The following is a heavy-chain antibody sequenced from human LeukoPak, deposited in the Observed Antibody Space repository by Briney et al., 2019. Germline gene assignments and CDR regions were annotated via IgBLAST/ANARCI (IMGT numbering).Heavy chain of an antibody. V-gene: IGHV4-38-2*02. Sequence: PSETLSLTRTVSGYSISSGYYWGWIRQPPGKGLEWIGSIYHSGSTYYNPSLKSRVTISVDTSKNQFSLKLSSVTAADTAVYYCARGGSPAAISFAFDIWGQGTMVTVSS. D-gene: IGHD2-2*02. CDR1: GYSISSGYY. CDR2: IYHSGST. J-gene: IGHJ3*02. CDR3: ARGGSPAAISFAFDI.